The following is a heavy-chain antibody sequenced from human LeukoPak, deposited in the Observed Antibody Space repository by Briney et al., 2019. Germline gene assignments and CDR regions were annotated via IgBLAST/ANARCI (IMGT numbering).Heavy chain of an antibody. CDR1: GYTFTGYY. D-gene: IGHD2-15*01. CDR3: ARETRCSGGSCYSFDY. Sequence: ASVKVSCKASGYTFTGYYMHWVRQAPGQGLEWKGWINSNSGGVHYAQNFQGRVTMTRDTSISTAYMDLTRLRYDDTAVYYCARETRCSGGSCYSFDYWGQGTLVTVSS. J-gene: IGHJ4*02. V-gene: IGHV1-2*02. CDR2: INSNSGGV.